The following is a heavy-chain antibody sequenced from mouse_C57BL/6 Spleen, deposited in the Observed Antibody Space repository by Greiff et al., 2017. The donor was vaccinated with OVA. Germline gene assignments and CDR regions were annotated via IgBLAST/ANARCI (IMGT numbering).Heavy chain of an antibody. D-gene: IGHD2-3*01. V-gene: IGHV2-2*01. CDR1: GFSLTSYG. J-gene: IGHJ4*01. CDR3: DREEDDGYYEGGAMDY. CDR2: IWSGGST. Sequence: VQLQQSGPGLVQPSQSLSITCTVSGFSLTSYGVHWVRQSPGKGLEWLGVIWSGGSTDYNAAFISRLSISKDNSKSQVFFKMNSLQADDTAIYYCDREEDDGYYEGGAMDYWGQGTSVTVSS.